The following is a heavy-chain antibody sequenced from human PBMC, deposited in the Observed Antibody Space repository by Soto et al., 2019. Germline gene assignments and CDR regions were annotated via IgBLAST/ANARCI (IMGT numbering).Heavy chain of an antibody. J-gene: IGHJ6*02. V-gene: IGHV1-2*04. CDR3: ARANIAAAGTPHYYYYYGMDV. D-gene: IGHD6-13*01. CDR2: INPNSGGT. Sequence: VASVKVSCKASGYTFTGYYMHWVRQAPGQGLEWMGWINPNSGGTNYAQKFQGWVTMTRDTSISTAYMELSRLRSDDTAVYYCARANIAAAGTPHYYYYYGMDVWGQGTTVTVSS. CDR1: GYTFTGYY.